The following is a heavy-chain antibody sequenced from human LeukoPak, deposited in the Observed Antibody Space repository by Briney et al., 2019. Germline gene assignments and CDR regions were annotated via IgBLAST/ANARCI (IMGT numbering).Heavy chain of an antibody. CDR2: ISYDGSNK. CDR3: AKVGGYRYDFWSGGFDY. D-gene: IGHD3-3*01. Sequence: GGSLRLSCAASGFIFSFYCMHWVRQAPGKGLEWVAVISYDGSNKYYADSVKGRFTISRDNSKNTLYLQMNSLRAEDTAVYYCAKVGGYRYDFWSGGFDYWGQGTLVTVSS. J-gene: IGHJ4*02. V-gene: IGHV3-30*18. CDR1: GFIFSFYC.